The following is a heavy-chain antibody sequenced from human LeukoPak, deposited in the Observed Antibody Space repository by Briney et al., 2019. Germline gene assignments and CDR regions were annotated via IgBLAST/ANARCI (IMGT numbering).Heavy chain of an antibody. CDR1: GFTFSSYA. CDR3: ATTLITNYDFYYMAV. CDR2: IKQDGSAK. J-gene: IGHJ6*03. Sequence: PGGSLRLSCAASGFTFSSYAMHWVRQAPGKGLEWVATIKQDGSAKYYVDSVKGRLTISRDNAKNSLYLQMNSLRAEDTAIYYCATTLITNYDFYYMAVWGKGTTVTVSS. D-gene: IGHD3-16*01. V-gene: IGHV3-7*01.